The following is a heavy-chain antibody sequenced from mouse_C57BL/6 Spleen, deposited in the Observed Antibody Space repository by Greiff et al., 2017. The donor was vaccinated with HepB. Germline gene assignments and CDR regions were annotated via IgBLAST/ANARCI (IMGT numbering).Heavy chain of an antibody. CDR3: AREAIYYGNRYYFDY. V-gene: IGHV1-69*01. D-gene: IGHD2-1*01. CDR2: IDPSDSYT. CDR1: GYTFTSYW. J-gene: IGHJ2*01. Sequence: QVQLQQPGAELVMPGASVKLSCKASGYTFTSYWMHWVKQRPGQGLEWIGEIDPSDSYTNYNQKFKGKSTLTVDKSSSTAYMQLSSLTSEDSAVYYCAREAIYYGNRYYFDYWRQGTTLTVSS.